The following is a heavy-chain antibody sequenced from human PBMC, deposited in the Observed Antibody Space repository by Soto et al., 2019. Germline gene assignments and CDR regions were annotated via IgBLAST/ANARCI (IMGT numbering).Heavy chain of an antibody. V-gene: IGHV4-31*03. CDR2: IYYSGST. CDR1: GGSINSGGYY. D-gene: IGHD3-3*01. J-gene: IGHJ4*02. Sequence: QVQLQESGPGLVKPSQTLSLTCTVSGGSINSGGYYWSWIRQHPGKGLEWIGYIYYSGSTYYNPSLKSRVTTSVDTSKNQFYMKLIYVTAADTAVYYCARGSDYDFWRGYYTGFDYWGQGTLVTGSS. CDR3: ARGSDYDFWRGYYTGFDY.